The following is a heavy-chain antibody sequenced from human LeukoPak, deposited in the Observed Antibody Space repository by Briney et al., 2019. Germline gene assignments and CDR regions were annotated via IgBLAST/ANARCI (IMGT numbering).Heavy chain of an antibody. D-gene: IGHD6-13*01. V-gene: IGHV3-74*01. CDR2: TNSDGSST. CDR3: ARRIAAAGGSDY. CDR1: GFTFSSYW. J-gene: IGHJ4*02. Sequence: PGGSLRLSCAASGFTFSSYWMHWVRQAPGKGLEWVSRTNSDGSSTSYADSVKGRFTISRDNAKNTLYLQMNSLRAEDTAVYYCARRIAAAGGSDYWGQGTLVTVSS.